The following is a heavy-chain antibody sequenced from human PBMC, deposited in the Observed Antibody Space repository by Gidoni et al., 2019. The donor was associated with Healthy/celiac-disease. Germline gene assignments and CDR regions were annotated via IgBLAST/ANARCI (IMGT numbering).Heavy chain of an antibody. D-gene: IGHD2-15*01. CDR1: GFTFSSYA. V-gene: IGHV3-30-3*01. J-gene: IGHJ6*02. Sequence: QVQLVESGGGVVQPGRSLRLSCAASGFTFSSYAIHWVRQAPGKGLEWVAVISYDGSNKYYADSVKGRFTISRDNSKNTLYLQMNSLRAEDTAVYYCARDLMGYCSGGSCSPDYYYYGMDVWGQGTTVTVSS. CDR3: ARDLMGYCSGGSCSPDYYYYGMDV. CDR2: ISYDGSNK.